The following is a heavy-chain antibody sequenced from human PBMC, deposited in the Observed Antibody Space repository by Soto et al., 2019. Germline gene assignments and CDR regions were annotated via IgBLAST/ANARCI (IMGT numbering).Heavy chain of an antibody. CDR2: ISAYNGNT. V-gene: IGHV1-18*04. CDR1: GYTFTSCC. D-gene: IGHD2-15*01. Sequence: ASVKVSCKGSGYTFTSCCMSWGRRAPGQGLEWMGGISAYNGNTNYAQKLQGRVTMTTDTSTSTAYMELRSLRSDDTAVYYCARDRGGYCSGGSCYPGGDYSGQGTLVTV. CDR3: ARDRGGYCSGGSCYPGGDY. J-gene: IGHJ4*02.